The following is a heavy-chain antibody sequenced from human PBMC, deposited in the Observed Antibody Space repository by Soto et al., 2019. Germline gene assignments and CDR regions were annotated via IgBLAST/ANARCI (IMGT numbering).Heavy chain of an antibody. J-gene: IGHJ6*02. CDR1: VFNCNSYT. CDR3: ARDCSGGSCYPGMDV. V-gene: IGHV3-21*01. D-gene: IGHD2-15*01. CDR2: ISSSGYI. Sequence: GSLRLSGAASVFNCNSYTINWVRQAPGKRLEWLSSISSSGYIFSTDSVRGRFTISRDNAKNSVYLQINSLRAEDTAVYFCARDCSGGSCYPGMDVWGQGTTVTVSS.